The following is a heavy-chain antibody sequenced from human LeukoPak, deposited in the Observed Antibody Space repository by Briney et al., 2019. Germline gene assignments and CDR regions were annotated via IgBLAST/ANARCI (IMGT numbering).Heavy chain of an antibody. Sequence: PGGSLRLSCAASGFTFSSYDMHWVRQATGKGLEWVSAIGTAGDTYYPGSVKGRFTISRENAKNSLCLQMNSLRAGDTAVYYCARAGGEYYMDVWGKGTTVTVSS. CDR3: ARAGGEYYMDV. J-gene: IGHJ6*03. CDR1: GFTFSSYD. D-gene: IGHD4-23*01. CDR2: IGTAGDT. V-gene: IGHV3-13*01.